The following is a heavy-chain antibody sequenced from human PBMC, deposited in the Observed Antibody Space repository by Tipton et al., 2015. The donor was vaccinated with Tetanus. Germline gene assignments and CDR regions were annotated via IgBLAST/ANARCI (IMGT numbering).Heavy chain of an antibody. J-gene: IGHJ3*01. Sequence: TLSLTCIVSGDAISTNSYFWGWIRQPPGKGLEWIGSIYYSGSSYYNPSLESRVTISLDTSKNRFSLKLTSVTAADAAVYYCARPSTTVTPRAFDVWGQGTMGAVSS. CDR3: ARPSTTVTPRAFDV. D-gene: IGHD4-17*01. CDR2: IYYSGSS. V-gene: IGHV4-39*01. CDR1: GDAISTNSYF.